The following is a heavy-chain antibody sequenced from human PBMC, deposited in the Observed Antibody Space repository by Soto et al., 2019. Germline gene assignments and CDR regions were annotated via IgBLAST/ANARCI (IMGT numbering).Heavy chain of an antibody. Sequence: AVYGGSFSGYYWSWIRQPPGKGLEWIGEINHSGSTNYNPSLKSRVTISVDTSKNQFSLKLSSVTAADTAVYYCARTIYDSSGYSDYWGQGTLVTVSS. V-gene: IGHV4-34*01. CDR3: ARTIYDSSGYSDY. CDR2: INHSGST. CDR1: GGSFSGYY. J-gene: IGHJ4*02. D-gene: IGHD3-22*01.